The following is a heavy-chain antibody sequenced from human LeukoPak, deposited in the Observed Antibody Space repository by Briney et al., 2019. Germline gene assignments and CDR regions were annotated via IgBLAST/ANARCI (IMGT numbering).Heavy chain of an antibody. CDR3: AKARGATTAVLFDY. V-gene: IGHV3-9*01. D-gene: IGHD2-2*01. CDR1: GFTFDDYA. J-gene: IGHJ4*02. CDR2: ISWNSGSI. Sequence: GGSLRLSCAASGFTFDDYAMHWVRQAPGKGLEWVSGISWNSGSIGYADSVKGRFTISRDNAKNSLYLQMNSLRAEDTALYYCAKARGATTAVLFDYWGQGTLVTVSS.